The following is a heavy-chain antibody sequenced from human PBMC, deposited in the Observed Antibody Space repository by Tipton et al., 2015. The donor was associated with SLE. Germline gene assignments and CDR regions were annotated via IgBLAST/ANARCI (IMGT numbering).Heavy chain of an antibody. D-gene: IGHD3-22*01. CDR2: IYHGGT. CDR3: ARDRDYYDSSGLLLEGFDV. CDR1: GDSISSGDY. J-gene: IGHJ3*01. Sequence: TLSLTCVVFGDSISSGDYWGGVRPTPGKGLEWVGSIYHGGTHYNPSLKSRVTISVDPSKNQFSLKLRSVTAADTAVYYCARDRDYYDSSGLLLEGFDVWGQGTMVTVSS. V-gene: IGHV4-38-2*02.